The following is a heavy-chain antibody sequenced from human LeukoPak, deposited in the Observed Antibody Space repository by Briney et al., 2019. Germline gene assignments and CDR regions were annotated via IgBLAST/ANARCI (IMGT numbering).Heavy chain of an antibody. Sequence: ASVKVSRKASGYTFTGYYMHWVRQAPGQGLEWMGWINPNSGGTNYAQKFQGRVTMTRDTSISTAYMELSRLRSDDTAVYYCARELATVTTLVFDYWGQGTLVTASS. CDR1: GYTFTGYY. D-gene: IGHD4-17*01. J-gene: IGHJ4*02. V-gene: IGHV1-2*02. CDR3: ARELATVTTLVFDY. CDR2: INPNSGGT.